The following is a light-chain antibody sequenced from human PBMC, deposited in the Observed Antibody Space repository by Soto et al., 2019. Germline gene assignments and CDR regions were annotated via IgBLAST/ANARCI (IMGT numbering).Light chain of an antibody. CDR1: QSVSSSY. Sequence: EIVLTQSRGTLSLSPGERATLSCLASQSVSSSYLAWYQQKPGQAPRLLIYGASSRATGIPDRFSGSRSGTDFTLTISRLEPEDFAVYYCQQYGSSPLTFGGGTKVDIK. V-gene: IGKV3-20*01. J-gene: IGKJ4*01. CDR2: GAS. CDR3: QQYGSSPLT.